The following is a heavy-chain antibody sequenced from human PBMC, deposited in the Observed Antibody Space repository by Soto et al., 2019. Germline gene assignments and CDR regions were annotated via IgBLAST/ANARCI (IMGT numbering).Heavy chain of an antibody. V-gene: IGHV1-69*02. CDR2: IIPILGIA. D-gene: IGHD2-2*01. J-gene: IGHJ6*03. CDR1: GGTFSSYT. CDR3: ARCEAAIDYMDV. Sequence: QVQLVQSGAEVKKPGSSVKVSCKASGGTFSSYTISWVRQAPGQGLEWMGRIIPILGIAKYAQKFQGRVKITAEKSTSTAYMELSRLRYEDTAVYYWARCEAAIDYMDVWGKGTTVTVSS.